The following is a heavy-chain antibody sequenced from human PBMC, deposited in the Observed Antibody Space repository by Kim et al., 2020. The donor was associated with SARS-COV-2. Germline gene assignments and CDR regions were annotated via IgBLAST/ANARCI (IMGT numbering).Heavy chain of an antibody. V-gene: IGHV1-69*01. J-gene: IGHJ6*02. D-gene: IGHD5-18*01. Sequence: FQGRVTITADESTSTAYMELSSLRSEDTAVYYCARAGYSYGFGYYYGMDVWGQGTTVTVSS. CDR3: ARAGYSYGFGYYYGMDV.